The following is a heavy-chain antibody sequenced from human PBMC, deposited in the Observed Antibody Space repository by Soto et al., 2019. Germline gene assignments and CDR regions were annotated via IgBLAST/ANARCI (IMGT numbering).Heavy chain of an antibody. CDR3: ARRGSGSYYDY. CDR1: GFTFSSYA. Sequence: EVQLLESGGGLVQPGGSLRLSCAASGFTFSSYAMRWVRQATVKGLEWVSAISGSGGSTYYADSVKGRFTISRDNSKNTLYLQMHSPRADDTAVYYCARRGSGSYYDYWGQGTLVTVSS. D-gene: IGHD1-26*01. V-gene: IGHV3-23*01. CDR2: ISGSGGST. J-gene: IGHJ4*02.